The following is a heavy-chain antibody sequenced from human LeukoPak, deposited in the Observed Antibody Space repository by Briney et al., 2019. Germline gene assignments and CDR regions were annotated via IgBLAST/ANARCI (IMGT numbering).Heavy chain of an antibody. Sequence: ASVKVSCKASGYTFTDYFIHWVRQAPGQGLEWMGWINPNSGGTNYAQKFQGRVTMTRDTSISTAYMELSRLRSDDTAVYYCARIYYYGSGSGLDYWGQGTLVTVSS. CDR1: GYTFTDYF. CDR3: ARIYYYGSGSGLDY. J-gene: IGHJ4*02. D-gene: IGHD3-10*01. V-gene: IGHV1-2*02. CDR2: INPNSGGT.